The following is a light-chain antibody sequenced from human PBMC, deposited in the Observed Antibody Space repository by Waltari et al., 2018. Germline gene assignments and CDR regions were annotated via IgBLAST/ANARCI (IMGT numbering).Light chain of an antibody. CDR1: QGIDTY. V-gene: IGKV1-33*01. CDR2: DAS. CDR3: QHYANFPPWT. Sequence: DIQMTQSPSSLSASVGDRLTITYRASQGIDTYLNWFQQKPGKAPKLLIYDASRLGTGVPSRFSGTGSGTYFTFTINNLQPEDLATYYCQHYANFPPWTFGQGTKVNI. J-gene: IGKJ1*01.